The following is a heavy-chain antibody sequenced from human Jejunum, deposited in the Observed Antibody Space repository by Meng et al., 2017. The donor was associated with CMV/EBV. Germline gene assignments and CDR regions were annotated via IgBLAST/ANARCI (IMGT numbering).Heavy chain of an antibody. D-gene: IGHD6-6*01. V-gene: IGHV4-39*07. J-gene: IGHJ4*02. CDR3: ARGLSTSSSGY. CDR2: IYYTGST. CDR1: GDSISSSNYY. Sequence: QPPLQESGPKPVKPSETLSLLCTVSGDSISSSNYYWGWIRQSPGKGLEWIGSIYYTGSTYYNPSLKSRLTISIDTSKNQFSLKLSSVTAADTAIYYCARGLSTSSSGYWGQGTLVTVFS.